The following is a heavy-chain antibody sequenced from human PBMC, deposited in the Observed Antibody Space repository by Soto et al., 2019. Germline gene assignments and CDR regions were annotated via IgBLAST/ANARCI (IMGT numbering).Heavy chain of an antibody. V-gene: IGHV3-74*01. D-gene: IGHD1-26*01. CDR2: IDNAGSSV. CDR1: GFTFSSYW. Sequence: EVQLVESGGGLVQPGGSLRLSCAASGFTFSSYWMHWVRQAPGKGLVWVSRIDNAGSSVRYADSVKGRFTISRDNAKNTRYLQMNSLGAGDTAVYYCTRVGGSVSGMDVWGQGTTVTVSS. CDR3: TRVGGSVSGMDV. J-gene: IGHJ6*02.